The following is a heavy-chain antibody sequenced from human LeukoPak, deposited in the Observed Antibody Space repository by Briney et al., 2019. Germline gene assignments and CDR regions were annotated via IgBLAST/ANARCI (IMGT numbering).Heavy chain of an antibody. CDR1: GYSISSGYY. V-gene: IGHV4-38-2*01. CDR3: ARSAVPAAIRAFDY. D-gene: IGHD2-2*02. CDR2: IYHSGST. Sequence: SETLSHTCAVSGYSISSGYYWGWIRQPPGKGLEWIGSIYHSGSTYYNPSLKSRVTISVDTSKNQFSLKLSSVTAADTAVYYCARSAVPAAIRAFDYWGQGTLVTVSS. J-gene: IGHJ4*02.